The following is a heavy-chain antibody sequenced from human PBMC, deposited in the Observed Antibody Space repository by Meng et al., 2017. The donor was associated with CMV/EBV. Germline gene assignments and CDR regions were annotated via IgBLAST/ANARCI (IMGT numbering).Heavy chain of an antibody. Sequence: GESLKISCAASGFSFSNFAMTWVRQAPGKGLEWVSVIDTGATRTYYADSVKGRFIVTREDFKNTLFLQMNSLRAEDTAVYYWAKDLSFGYSSGVFDPWGQGTLVTVSS. V-gene: IGHV3-23*03. CDR2: IDTGATRT. D-gene: IGHD5-18*01. CDR1: GFSFSNFA. J-gene: IGHJ5*02. CDR3: AKDLSFGYSSGVFDP.